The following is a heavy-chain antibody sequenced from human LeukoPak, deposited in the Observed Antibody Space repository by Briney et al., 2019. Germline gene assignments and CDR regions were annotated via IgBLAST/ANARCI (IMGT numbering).Heavy chain of an antibody. J-gene: IGHJ6*02. CDR3: ARAVGSGSRPLYYYGMDV. V-gene: IGHV1-2*02. CDR2: INPNSGGT. Sequence: ASVKVSCKASGYTFTGYYMHWVRQAPGQGLEWMGWINPNSGGTNYAQEFQGRVTMTRDTSISTAYMELSRLRSDDTAVYYCARAVGSGSRPLYYYGMDVWGQGTTVTVSS. CDR1: GYTFTGYY. D-gene: IGHD3-10*01.